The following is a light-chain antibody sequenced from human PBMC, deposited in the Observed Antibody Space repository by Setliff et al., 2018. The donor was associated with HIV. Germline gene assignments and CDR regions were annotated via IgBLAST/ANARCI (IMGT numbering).Light chain of an antibody. CDR2: GNN. CDR1: SSNIGAGYD. CDR3: QSYDNILNGLYI. J-gene: IGLJ1*01. Sequence: QSVLPQPPSVSGAPGQRVTISCTGSSSNIGAGYDVQWYQHLPGAGPKLLIYGNNSRPSGVPDRFSGSRSGTSASLAITGLQAEDDADYYCQSYDNILNGLYIFGNGTKVTVL. V-gene: IGLV1-40*01.